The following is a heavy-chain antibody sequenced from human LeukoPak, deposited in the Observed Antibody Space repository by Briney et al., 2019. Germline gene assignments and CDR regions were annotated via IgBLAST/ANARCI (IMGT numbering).Heavy chain of an antibody. CDR2: ISSSSSYI. D-gene: IGHD2-15*01. V-gene: IGHV3-21*01. CDR3: ARDRCSGGSCYSFDY. J-gene: IGHJ4*02. CDR1: GFTVSSYS. Sequence: GGSLRLSCAASGFTVSSYSMKWVRQAPGKGREWVSSISSSSSYIYYAYSVKGRFTISRDNAKNSLYLQMNSLRADDTAVYYCARDRCSGGSCYSFDYWGQGTLVTVSS.